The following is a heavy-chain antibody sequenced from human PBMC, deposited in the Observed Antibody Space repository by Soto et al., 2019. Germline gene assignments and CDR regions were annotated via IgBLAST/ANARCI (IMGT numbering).Heavy chain of an antibody. Sequence: HPGGSLRLSCAASGFTFSSYWMSWVRQAPGKGLEWVANKKQDGSEKYYVDSVKGRFTISRDNAKNSLYLQMNSLRAEDTAVYYCARARRGSGAQVYFDYWGQGTLVTVSS. CDR3: ARARRGSGAQVYFDY. CDR2: KKQDGSEK. J-gene: IGHJ4*02. V-gene: IGHV3-7*05. CDR1: GFTFSSYW. D-gene: IGHD3-10*01.